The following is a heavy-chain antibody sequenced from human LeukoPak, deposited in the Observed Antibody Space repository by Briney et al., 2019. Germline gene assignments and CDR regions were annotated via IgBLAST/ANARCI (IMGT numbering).Heavy chain of an antibody. J-gene: IGHJ4*02. CDR2: MSWGGASI. CDR1: GFRFDDYV. Sequence: PGRSLRLSCVASGFRFDDYVMHWVRQAPGKGLEWVAGMSWGGASIGYADSVRGRFTISRDNAKNSLYLQMNSLTTEDTAFYYCARDILSGAHRGSFDCRGQGTLVTVSS. V-gene: IGHV3-9*01. D-gene: IGHD3-16*01. CDR3: ARDILSGAHRGSFDC.